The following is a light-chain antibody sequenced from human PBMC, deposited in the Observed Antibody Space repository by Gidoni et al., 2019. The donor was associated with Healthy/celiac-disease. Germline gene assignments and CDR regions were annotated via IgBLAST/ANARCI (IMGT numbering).Light chain of an antibody. Sequence: QSVLTQPPSVSGAPVQSVTISCTRSSSNIGAGYDVHWYQQLPGTAPKLLIDGNSNRPSGVPDRFSGSKSGTSASLAITGLQAEDEADYYCQSYDSSLSGPVVFGGGTKLTVL. CDR3: QSYDSSLSGPVV. J-gene: IGLJ2*01. CDR1: SSNIGAGYD. CDR2: GNS. V-gene: IGLV1-40*01.